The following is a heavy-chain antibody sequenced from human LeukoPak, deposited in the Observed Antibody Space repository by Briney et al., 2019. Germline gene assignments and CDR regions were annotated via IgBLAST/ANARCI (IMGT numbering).Heavy chain of an antibody. D-gene: IGHD3-10*01. J-gene: IGHJ4*02. Sequence: ASETLSLTCSVSGGSVSSGTYYETWIRQPPGKGLEWIGHVYFSGTSSYNPSLKCRVTISADTSKNQFSLKLISVTAADTAVYFCARRRMIRGVIIFDYWGPGALVTVSS. V-gene: IGHV4-61*01. CDR1: GGSVSSGTYY. CDR3: ARRRMIRGVIIFDY. CDR2: VYFSGTS.